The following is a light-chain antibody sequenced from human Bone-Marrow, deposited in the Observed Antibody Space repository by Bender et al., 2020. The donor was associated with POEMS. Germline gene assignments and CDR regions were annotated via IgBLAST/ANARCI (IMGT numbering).Light chain of an antibody. Sequence: SYVLTQPPSVSVAPGQTARITCGADNIGSESVHWYQQKPGQAPVLVVYVDSDRPSGIPERFSGSNSGNTATLTISRVEAGDEADYYCNSRDRSGNHVFGAGTKVTVL. V-gene: IGLV3-21*02. CDR1: NIGSES. CDR2: VDS. CDR3: NSRDRSGNHV. J-gene: IGLJ1*01.